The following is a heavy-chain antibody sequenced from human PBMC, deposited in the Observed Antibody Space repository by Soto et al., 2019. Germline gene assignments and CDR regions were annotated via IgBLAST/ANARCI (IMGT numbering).Heavy chain of an antibody. CDR1: GFTFSSYA. V-gene: IGHV3-30-3*01. CDR3: ARDLVVVVPAVLIVSYHYYYGMDV. Sequence: PGGSLRLSCAASGFTFSSYAMHWVRQAPGKGLEWVAVISYDGSNKYYADSVKGRFTISRDNSKNTLYLQMNSLRAEDTAVYYCARDLVVVVPAVLIVSYHYYYGMDVWGQGTTVTVSS. D-gene: IGHD2-2*01. CDR2: ISYDGSNK. J-gene: IGHJ6*02.